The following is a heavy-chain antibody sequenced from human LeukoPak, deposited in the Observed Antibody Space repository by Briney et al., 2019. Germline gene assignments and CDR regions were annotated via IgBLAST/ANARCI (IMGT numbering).Heavy chain of an antibody. V-gene: IGHV3-15*01. D-gene: IGHD2-15*01. CDR2: IKSKSDGGTT. Sequence: KPGGSLRLSCAASTFTFSNAWMSWVRQAPGKGLEWVGRIKSKSDGGTTDYAAPVKGRFTISRDDSKNTLYLRMNSLKTEDTAVYYCTTAPRGYCSGGSCSYAFDIWGQGTMVTVSS. CDR3: TTAPRGYCSGGSCSYAFDI. CDR1: TFTFSNAW. J-gene: IGHJ3*02.